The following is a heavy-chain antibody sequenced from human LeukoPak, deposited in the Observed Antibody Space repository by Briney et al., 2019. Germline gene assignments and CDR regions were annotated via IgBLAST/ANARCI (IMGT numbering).Heavy chain of an antibody. CDR3: ARRSVGGGERFDY. D-gene: IGHD3-16*01. J-gene: IGHJ4*02. V-gene: IGHV4-61*03. Sequence: KSSETLSLTCTVSVASVSSGTSYSTCIPQPPGKGLDWIGYVYYKVSTTYNPSLNSRVTISLDTSKNDFSLKLPSVTAPDTAVYYSARRSVGGGERFDYWGQGILVTVSS. CDR1: VASVSSGTSY. CDR2: VYYKVST.